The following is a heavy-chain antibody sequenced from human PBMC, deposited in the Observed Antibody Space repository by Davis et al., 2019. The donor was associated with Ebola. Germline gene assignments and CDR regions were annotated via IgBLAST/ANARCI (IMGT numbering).Heavy chain of an antibody. CDR1: GGTFSTYT. D-gene: IGHD6-13*01. V-gene: IGHV1-69*08. CDR2: ITPILGAA. CDR3: ARCKYSSSCLDAFDI. J-gene: IGHJ3*02. Sequence: AASVKVSCKPSGGTFSTYTFTWVRQAPGQGLEWMGRITPILGAANYAQKFQGRVTITADKSTSTAYMEVSSLRSEDTAVYYCARCKYSSSCLDAFDIWGQGTMVTVSS.